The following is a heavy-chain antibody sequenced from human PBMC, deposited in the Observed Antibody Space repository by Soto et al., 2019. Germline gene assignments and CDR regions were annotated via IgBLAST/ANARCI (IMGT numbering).Heavy chain of an antibody. D-gene: IGHD3-9*01. CDR2: ISSSSTSV. Sequence: GGSLRLSCAASGFTFSSYTMNWVRQAPGKGLECVSSISSSSTSVYYADSVKGRFTISRDSAKNSLYLQMNSLRAEDTAVYYCASGPYFEILTGYFDPWGQGTLVTVSS. V-gene: IGHV3-21*01. CDR3: ASGPYFEILTGYFDP. J-gene: IGHJ5*02. CDR1: GFTFSSYT.